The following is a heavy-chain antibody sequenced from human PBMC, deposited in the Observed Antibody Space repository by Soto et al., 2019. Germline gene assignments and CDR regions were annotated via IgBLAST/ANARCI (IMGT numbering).Heavy chain of an antibody. J-gene: IGHJ4*02. CDR1: GFTFNNYG. Sequence: PGGSLRLSCAASGFTFNNYGIHWVRQAPGKGLEWVAVIWYDGSNENYADSVKGRFTISRDNSKNTLYLQMNSLRAEDTAVYYCAKGPTYYYDSSGYYFDYWGQGTLVTVSS. V-gene: IGHV3-33*06. CDR3: AKGPTYYYDSSGYYFDY. D-gene: IGHD3-22*01. CDR2: IWYDGSNE.